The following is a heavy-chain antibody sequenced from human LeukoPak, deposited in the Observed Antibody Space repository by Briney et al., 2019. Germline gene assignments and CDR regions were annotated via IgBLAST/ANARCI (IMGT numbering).Heavy chain of an antibody. J-gene: IGHJ4*02. CDR1: GFTFSSYA. D-gene: IGHD3-9*01. Sequence: PGGSLRLSCAASGFTFSSYAMSWVRQAPGKGLEWVSDITSSSDSTYYADSVKGRFTISRDNPKNTLYLQMNSPRAEDTAIYYCVKEYFGFAFDYWGQGTVVTVSS. CDR3: VKEYFGFAFDY. CDR2: ITSSSDST. V-gene: IGHV3-23*01.